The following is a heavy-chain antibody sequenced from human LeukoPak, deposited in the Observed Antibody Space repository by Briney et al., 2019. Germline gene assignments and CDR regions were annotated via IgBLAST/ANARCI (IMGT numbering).Heavy chain of an antibody. CDR3: ARVAATYCSSTSCYNDYYYMDV. CDR2: IYYSGST. D-gene: IGHD2-2*02. Sequence: SETLSLTCTVSGGSISSYYWSWIRQPPGKGLEWIGYIYYSGSTNYNPSLKSRVTISVDTSKNQFSLKLSSVTAADTAVYYCARVAATYCSSTSCYNDYYYMDVWGKGTTVTVSS. V-gene: IGHV4-59*08. J-gene: IGHJ6*03. CDR1: GGSISSYY.